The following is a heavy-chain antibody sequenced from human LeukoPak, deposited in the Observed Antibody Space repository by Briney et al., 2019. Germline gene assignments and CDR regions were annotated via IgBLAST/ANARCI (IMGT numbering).Heavy chain of an antibody. D-gene: IGHD2-2*01. CDR2: ISYDGSNK. CDR3: AKDAVVPAFFDY. CDR1: GFTFSSYG. Sequence: TGGSLRLSCAASGFTFSSYGMHWVRQAPGKGLEWVAVISYDGSNKYYADSVKGRFTISRDNSKNTLYLQMNSLRAEDTAVYYCAKDAVVPAFFDYWGQGTLVTVSS. J-gene: IGHJ4*02. V-gene: IGHV3-30*18.